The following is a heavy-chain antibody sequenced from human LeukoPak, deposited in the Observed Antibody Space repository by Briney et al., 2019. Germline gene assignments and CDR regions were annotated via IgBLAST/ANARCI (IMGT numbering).Heavy chain of an antibody. D-gene: IGHD1-26*01. CDR1: GFTFSDYY. CDR2: ISSSGTTI. Sequence: KPGGSLRLSCAASGFTFSDYYMSWIRQAPGKGLEWVSYISSSGTTIYYADSVKGRFTISRDNAKNSLYLQMNSLRAEDTAVYYCARFLRGATNALEIWGQGTMVTVSS. CDR3: ARFLRGATNALEI. J-gene: IGHJ3*02. V-gene: IGHV3-11*01.